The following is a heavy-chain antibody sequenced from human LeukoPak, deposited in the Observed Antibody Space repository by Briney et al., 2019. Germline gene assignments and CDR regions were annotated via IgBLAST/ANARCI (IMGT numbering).Heavy chain of an antibody. CDR3: ARGDPSYGMDV. CDR1: XXXXXXXX. CDR2: ISAYNGNT. J-gene: IGHJ6*02. V-gene: IGHV1-18*01. Sequence: ASVXVSCKASXXXXXXXXXXXXXQAXXXXXXWMGWISAYNGNTNYAQKLQGRVTMTTDTSTSTAYMELRSLRSDDTAVYYRARGDPSYGMDVWGQGTTVTVSS.